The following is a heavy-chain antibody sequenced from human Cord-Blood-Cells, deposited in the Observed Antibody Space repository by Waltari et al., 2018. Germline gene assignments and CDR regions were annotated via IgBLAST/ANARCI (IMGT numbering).Heavy chain of an antibody. Sequence: EVQLVESGGGLVQPGGSLRLSCAASGFTFSSYWMSWVRQAPGKGLEGVANIKQDGIEKYYVDSVKGRFTISRDNAKNSLYLQMNSLRAEDTAVYYCAREAAAEAFDIWGQGTMVTVSS. J-gene: IGHJ3*02. V-gene: IGHV3-7*01. D-gene: IGHD6-13*01. CDR1: GFTFSSYW. CDR3: AREAAAEAFDI. CDR2: IKQDGIEK.